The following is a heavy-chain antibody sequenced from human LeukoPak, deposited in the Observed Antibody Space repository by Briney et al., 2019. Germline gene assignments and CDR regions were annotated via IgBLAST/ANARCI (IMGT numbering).Heavy chain of an antibody. CDR1: RFTFDDYA. V-gene: IGHV3-9*01. D-gene: IGHD6-19*01. Sequence: PGGSLRLSCAASRFTFDDYAMHWVRQAPGKGLEWVSGIGWSGDYIGYADSVKGRFTISRDNAKNSLYLQMNSLRAEDTALYYCAKCSDRYSSGWYGCYFDYWGQGTLVTVSS. J-gene: IGHJ4*02. CDR2: IGWSGDYI. CDR3: AKCSDRYSSGWYGCYFDY.